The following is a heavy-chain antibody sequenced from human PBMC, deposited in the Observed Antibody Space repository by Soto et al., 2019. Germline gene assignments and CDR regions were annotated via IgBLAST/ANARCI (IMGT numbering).Heavy chain of an antibody. CDR2: INAGNGNT. J-gene: IGHJ5*02. V-gene: IGHV1-3*01. CDR1: GYTFTSYA. D-gene: IGHD6-13*01. Sequence: ASVKVSCKASGYTFTSYAMHWLRQAPGQRLEWMGWINAGNGNTKYSQKFQGRVTITRDTSASTAYMELSSLRSEDTAVYYCARDVAAAGTFDPWGQGTLVTVSS. CDR3: ARDVAAAGTFDP.